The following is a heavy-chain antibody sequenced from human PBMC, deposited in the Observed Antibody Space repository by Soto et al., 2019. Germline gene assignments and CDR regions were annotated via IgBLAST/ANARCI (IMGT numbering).Heavy chain of an antibody. J-gene: IGHJ6*02. CDR2: INPNSGGT. D-gene: IGHD2-15*01. Sequence: AFVSVDRQPFGYAFTSYPMRCVGNKTERGLEWMGWINPNSGGTNYAQKFQGRVTMTRDTPISTAYMELSRLRSDDTAVYYFSSPVHSHSNYYYGMDISGQGTTVSVS. CDR1: GYAFTSYP. CDR3: SSPVHSHSNYYYGMDI. V-gene: IGHV1-2*02.